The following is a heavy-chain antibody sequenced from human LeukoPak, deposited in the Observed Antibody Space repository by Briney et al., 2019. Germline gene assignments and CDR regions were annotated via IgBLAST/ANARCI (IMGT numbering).Heavy chain of an antibody. V-gene: IGHV3-11*01. J-gene: IGHJ5*02. CDR1: GFTFSDYY. Sequence: GGSLRLSCAASGFTFSDYYMSWIRQVPGKGLEWLAYISDSGDTRKYADSVTGRFTISRDNAKNSVFLQMNSLRADDSGVYYCARDVRGRTPLKLGMKWFNPWGQGTRVTVSS. CDR3: ARDVRGRTPLKLGMKWFNP. D-gene: IGHD7-27*01. CDR2: ISDSGDTR.